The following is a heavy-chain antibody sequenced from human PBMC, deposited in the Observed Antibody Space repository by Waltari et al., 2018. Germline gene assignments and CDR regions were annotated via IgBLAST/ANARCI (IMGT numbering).Heavy chain of an antibody. Sequence: QVQLVESGGGVVQPGRSLRLSCAASGFTFSSYAMHWVRQAPGTGLEWVAVISYDGSNKYYADSVKGRFTISRDNSKNTLYLQMNSLGAEDTAVYYCARDLHYYDSSGYSNWFDPWGQGTLVTVSS. V-gene: IGHV3-30-3*01. CDR1: GFTFSSYA. CDR3: ARDLHYYDSSGYSNWFDP. CDR2: ISYDGSNK. D-gene: IGHD3-22*01. J-gene: IGHJ5*02.